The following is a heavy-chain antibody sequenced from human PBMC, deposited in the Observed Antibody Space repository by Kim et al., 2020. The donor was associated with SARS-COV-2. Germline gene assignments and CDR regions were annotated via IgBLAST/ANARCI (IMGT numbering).Heavy chain of an antibody. Sequence: GGSLRLFCVASGFSMSDYWINWVRQAPGKGLVWVARVSGDESTTHYADSVKGRFAIFRDDAKNTLYLAINSLGADDTARYYCARGAFYSGMGVWGQGTTVTVSS. CDR1: GFSMSDYW. V-gene: IGHV3-74*01. J-gene: IGHJ6*02. CDR2: VSGDESTT. CDR3: ARGAFYSGMGV.